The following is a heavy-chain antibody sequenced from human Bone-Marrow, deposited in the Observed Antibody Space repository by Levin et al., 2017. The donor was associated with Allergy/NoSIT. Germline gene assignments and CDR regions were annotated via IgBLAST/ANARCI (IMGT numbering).Heavy chain of an antibody. CDR2: TSSSGSAM. CDR3: ARGGRGYCSSASCFDY. Sequence: LSLTCAVSGFTFSDHYMSWIRQAPGKGLEWVSYTSSSGSAMYYADSVKGRFTISRDNAKNSLFLQMNSLRAEDTAVYYCARGGRGYCSSASCFDYWGQGTLVTVSS. J-gene: IGHJ4*02. V-gene: IGHV3-11*01. D-gene: IGHD2-2*01. CDR1: GFTFSDHY.